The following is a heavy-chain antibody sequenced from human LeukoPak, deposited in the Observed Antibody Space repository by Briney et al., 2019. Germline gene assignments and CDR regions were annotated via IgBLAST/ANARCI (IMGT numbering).Heavy chain of an antibody. CDR2: INPSGGST. CDR3: ATSETVGTTTGRRVLDY. V-gene: IGHV1-46*01. Sequence: ASVRVSCKASGYTFTTYYMHWVRPAPAQGLEWMGIINPSGGSTGYAQKFQGGVTMTRDTSTSTVYMELSSLRSEDTAVYYCATSETVGTTTGRRVLDYWGQGTLVTVSS. D-gene: IGHD1-26*01. J-gene: IGHJ4*02. CDR1: GYTFTTYY.